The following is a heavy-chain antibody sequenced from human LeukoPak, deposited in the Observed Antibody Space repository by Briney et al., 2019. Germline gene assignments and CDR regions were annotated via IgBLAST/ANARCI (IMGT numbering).Heavy chain of an antibody. CDR3: AKDIWPEPMVAPD. Sequence: PGGSLRLSCAASGFTFDDYAMHWVRQAPGKGLEWVSGISWNSGSIGYADSVKGRFTISRDNAKNSLYLQMNSLRAEDTALYYCAKDIWPEPMVAPDWGQGTLVTVSS. J-gene: IGHJ4*02. CDR2: ISWNSGSI. CDR1: GFTFDDYA. V-gene: IGHV3-9*01. D-gene: IGHD4/OR15-4a*01.